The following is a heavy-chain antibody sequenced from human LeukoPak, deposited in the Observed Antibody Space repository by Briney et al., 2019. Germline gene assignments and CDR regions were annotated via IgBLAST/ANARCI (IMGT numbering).Heavy chain of an antibody. Sequence: GASQKVSCKAYGYTFTGYYMHWVRQAPGQGLEWMGWINPNSGGTNYAQKFQGRVTMTRDTSISTAYMELSRLRSDDTAVYYCARVTMIVVDDAFDIWGQGTMVTVSS. J-gene: IGHJ3*02. D-gene: IGHD3-22*01. CDR1: GYTFTGYY. V-gene: IGHV1-2*02. CDR3: ARVTMIVVDDAFDI. CDR2: INPNSGGT.